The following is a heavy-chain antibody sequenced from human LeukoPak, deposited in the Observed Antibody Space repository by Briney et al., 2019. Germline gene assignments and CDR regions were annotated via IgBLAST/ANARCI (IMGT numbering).Heavy chain of an antibody. CDR2: IYHSGRT. D-gene: IGHD3-3*01. J-gene: IGHJ4*02. CDR1: GGSIISGNW. CDR3: ASSDGQPPRFDSSYDVFDY. V-gene: IGHV4-4*02. Sequence: SETLSLTCAVSGGSIISGNWWSWVRQPPGKGLEWIGEIYHSGRTNYNPSLKSRVTISLDKSKNQFSLNLSSVTAADTALYYCASSDGQPPRFDSSYDVFDYWGQGTLVTVSS.